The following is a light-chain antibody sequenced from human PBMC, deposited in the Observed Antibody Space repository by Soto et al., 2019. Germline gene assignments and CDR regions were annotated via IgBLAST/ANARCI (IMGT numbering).Light chain of an antibody. CDR3: QQLRTGLPT. J-gene: IGKJ4*01. Sequence: EIVLTQSPATLSLSPGERATLSCRASQSVRSYLAWYQQKPGRAPRLLIYDASNRTTGIPARFSGSGSGTAFTPTTSTLEPEDFEVYNCQQLRTGLPTSGGGPRLEIK. V-gene: IGKV3-11*01. CDR2: DAS. CDR1: QSVRSY.